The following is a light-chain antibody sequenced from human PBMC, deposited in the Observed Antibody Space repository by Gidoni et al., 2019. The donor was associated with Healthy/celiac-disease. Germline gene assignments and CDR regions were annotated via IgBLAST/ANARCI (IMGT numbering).Light chain of an antibody. J-gene: IGKJ4*01. V-gene: IGKV3-11*01. CDR2: DAS. Sequence: EIVLTQPPATLSLSPGERATLSCSASQSVSSYLAWYQQQPGQAPRLLIYDASNRATGIPARFSGSGSGTDFTLTISSLEPEDFAVYYCQQRSNWPPLTFXGXTKVEIK. CDR3: QQRSNWPPLT. CDR1: QSVSSY.